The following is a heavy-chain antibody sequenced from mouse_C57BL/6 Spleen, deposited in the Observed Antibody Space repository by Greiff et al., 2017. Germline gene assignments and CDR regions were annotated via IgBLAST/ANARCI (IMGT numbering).Heavy chain of an antibody. CDR1: GYAFSSSW. Sequence: QVQLQQSGPELVKPGASVKISCKASGYAFSSSWMNWVKQRPGKGLEWIGRIYPGDGDTNYNGKFKGKATLTADKSSSTAYMQLSSLTSEDSAVYFCARGRYGSSPWYFDYWGQCTTLTVSS. D-gene: IGHD1-1*01. J-gene: IGHJ2*01. V-gene: IGHV1-82*01. CDR2: IYPGDGDT. CDR3: ARGRYGSSPWYFDY.